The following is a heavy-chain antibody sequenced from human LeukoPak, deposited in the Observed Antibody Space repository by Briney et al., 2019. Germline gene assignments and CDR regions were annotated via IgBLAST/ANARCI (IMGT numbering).Heavy chain of an antibody. J-gene: IGHJ4*02. V-gene: IGHV3-30*02. CDR2: IRYAGSDK. Sequence: GGSLRLSCAASGFTFSNYGIHWVRQAPGKGLEWVAFIRYAGSDKYYADSVKGRFTISRDSSKNTVYLQMNSLRDEDTAVYYCAKSPYRGGSSWTEFDYWGQGTLVTVSS. D-gene: IGHD6-13*01. CDR3: AKSPYRGGSSWTEFDY. CDR1: GFTFSNYG.